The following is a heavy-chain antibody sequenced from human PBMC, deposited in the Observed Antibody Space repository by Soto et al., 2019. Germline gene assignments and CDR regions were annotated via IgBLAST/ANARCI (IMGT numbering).Heavy chain of an antibody. J-gene: IGHJ4*02. V-gene: IGHV3-30*18. CDR2: ISYDGSNK. D-gene: IGHD5-18*01. Sequence: GGSLRLSCAASGFTFSSYGMHWVRQAPGKGLEWVAVISYDGSNKYYADSVKGRFTISRDNSKNTLYLQMNSLRAEDTAVYYCAKDGRYSYGYSYYSDYWGQATLVTVSS. CDR1: GFTFSSYG. CDR3: AKDGRYSYGYSYYSDY.